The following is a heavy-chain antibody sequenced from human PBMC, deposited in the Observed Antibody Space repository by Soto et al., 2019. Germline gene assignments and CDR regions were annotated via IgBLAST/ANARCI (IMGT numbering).Heavy chain of an antibody. CDR2: IDPSDSYT. Sequence: GESLKLSCKGSGYSFTSYWISWVRQMPGKGLEWMGRIDPSDSYTNYSPSFQGHVTISADKSISTAYLQWSSLKASDTAMYYCARIRPGGTSAYYFDYWGQGTLVTVSS. CDR1: GYSFTSYW. V-gene: IGHV5-10-1*01. D-gene: IGHD1-1*01. CDR3: ARIRPGGTSAYYFDY. J-gene: IGHJ4*02.